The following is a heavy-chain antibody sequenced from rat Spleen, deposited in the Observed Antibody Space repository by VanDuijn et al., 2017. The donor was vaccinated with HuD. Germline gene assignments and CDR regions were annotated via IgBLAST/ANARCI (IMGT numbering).Heavy chain of an antibody. V-gene: IGHV5-25*01. CDR1: GFTFSDYY. J-gene: IGHJ2*01. D-gene: IGHD4-3*01. CDR3: ARHFGY. Sequence: EVQLVESDGGLVQPGRSLKLSCAASGFTFSDYYMAWVRQAPTKGLEWVATITSGGSNTYYLDSVKGRFTISRDNAESTLYLQMDSLRSEDTATYYCARHFGYWGQGVMVTVSS. CDR2: ITSGGSNT.